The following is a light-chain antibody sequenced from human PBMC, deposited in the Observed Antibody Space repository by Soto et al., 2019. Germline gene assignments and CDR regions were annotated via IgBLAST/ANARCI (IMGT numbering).Light chain of an antibody. CDR3: QQRSNWPWT. Sequence: EFVLTQSPGTLSLSPGDRATLSCKGSQTVRNNYLAWYQQKPGQAPRLLIYDESWRATGIPDRLSGSGSGTDLNLTISRLQPEDFAVYYCQQRSNWPWTFGQGTKVDIK. CDR1: QTVRNNY. J-gene: IGKJ1*01. V-gene: IGKV3D-20*02. CDR2: DES.